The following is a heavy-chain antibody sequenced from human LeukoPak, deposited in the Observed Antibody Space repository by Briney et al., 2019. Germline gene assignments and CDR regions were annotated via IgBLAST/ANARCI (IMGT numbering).Heavy chain of an antibody. D-gene: IGHD6-13*01. CDR2: ISSSGSTI. CDR1: GFNFSSYE. J-gene: IGHJ6*03. Sequence: GGSLRLSCAASGFNFSSYEMNWVRQAPGKGLGWVSYISSSGSTIYYADSVKGRFTISRDNAKNSLYLQMNSLRAENTADYYCARHSIPAAGLLYDYYYMGDWGQGTTVTVSS. V-gene: IGHV3-48*03. CDR3: ARHSIPAAGLLYDYYYMGD.